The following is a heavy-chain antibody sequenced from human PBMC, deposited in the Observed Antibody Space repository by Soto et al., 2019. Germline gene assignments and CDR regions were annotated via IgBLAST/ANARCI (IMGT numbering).Heavy chain of an antibody. CDR2: IYYSGST. J-gene: IGHJ4*02. CDR1: GGSISSYY. V-gene: IGHV4-59*01. D-gene: IGHD6-19*01. CDR3: ARDRLYSSGWYYFDY. Sequence: ETLSLTCTVSGGSISSYYWSWIRQPPGKGLEWIGYIYYSGSTNYNPSLKSRVTISVDTSKNQFSLKLSSVTAADTAVYYCARDRLYSSGWYYFDYWGQGTLVTVSS.